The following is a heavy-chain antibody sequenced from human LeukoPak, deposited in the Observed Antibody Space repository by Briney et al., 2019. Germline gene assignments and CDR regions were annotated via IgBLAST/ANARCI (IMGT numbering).Heavy chain of an antibody. CDR3: ARDGYSFGHDFDY. D-gene: IGHD5-18*01. J-gene: IGHJ4*02. CDR2: IKSDGSST. CDR1: GFTLSSYW. Sequence: HPGGSLRLSCAASGFTLSSYWMHWVRHTPGKGLVWVSRIKSDGSSTSYADSVKGRFTISRDNAKNTLYLQMNSLRAEDTAVYYCARDGYSFGHDFDYWGQGTLVTVSS. V-gene: IGHV3-74*01.